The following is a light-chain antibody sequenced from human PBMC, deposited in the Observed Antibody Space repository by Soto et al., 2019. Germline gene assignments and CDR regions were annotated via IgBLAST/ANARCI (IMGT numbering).Light chain of an antibody. CDR2: GAS. V-gene: IGKV3-20*01. J-gene: IGKJ1*01. CDR3: QQYGSSPST. Sequence: EIVLTQSPGTLSLSPGERATLSCRASQSVSSSYLAWYQQKPGQAPRLLIYGASSKATGIPDRFSGSGSGTDFTLTISRLEPEDCAVYYCQQYGSSPSTFGQGNKVQIK. CDR1: QSVSSSY.